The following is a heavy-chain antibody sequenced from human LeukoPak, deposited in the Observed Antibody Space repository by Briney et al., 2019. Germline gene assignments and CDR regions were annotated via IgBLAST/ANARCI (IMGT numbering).Heavy chain of an antibody. D-gene: IGHD3-10*01. CDR1: GGSIISGGYY. CDR3: ARVSGADRGETLFDY. V-gene: IGHV4-31*03. CDR2: IYYSGST. Sequence: PSQTLSLPCTVSGGSIISGGYYWSWIRQHPGKGLEWIGYIYYSGSTYYNPSLKSRVTISVDTSKNQFSLKLSSVTAADTAVYYCARVSGADRGETLFDYWGQGTLVTVSS. J-gene: IGHJ4*02.